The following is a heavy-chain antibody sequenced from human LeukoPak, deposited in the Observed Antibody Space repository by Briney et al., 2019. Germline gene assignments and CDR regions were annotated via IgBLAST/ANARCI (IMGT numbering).Heavy chain of an antibody. CDR1: GGSISSYY. D-gene: IGHD6-13*01. Sequence: SETLSLTCTVSGGSISSYYWSWIRQPPGKGLEWIGYIYYSGSTNYNPSLKSRVTISVDTSKNQFSLKLSSVTAADTAVYYCARGAAGYSSSWYPFDPWGQGTLVTVSS. V-gene: IGHV4-59*01. J-gene: IGHJ5*02. CDR2: IYYSGST. CDR3: ARGAAGYSSSWYPFDP.